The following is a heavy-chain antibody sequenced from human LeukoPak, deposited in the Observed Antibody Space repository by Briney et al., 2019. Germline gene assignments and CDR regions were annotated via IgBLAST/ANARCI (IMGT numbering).Heavy chain of an antibody. V-gene: IGHV1-69*05. CDR2: IIPISGTA. CDR3: ARGLQYQLLKALGYYYMDV. Sequence: SVKVSCKASGGTFSSHAIAWVRQAPGQGPEWMGGIIPISGTANYAQKFQGRVTITTDESTSTAYMELSSLTSDDTAAYYCARGLQYQLLKALGYYYMDVWGEGTTVTVSS. D-gene: IGHD2-2*01. J-gene: IGHJ6*03. CDR1: GGTFSSHA.